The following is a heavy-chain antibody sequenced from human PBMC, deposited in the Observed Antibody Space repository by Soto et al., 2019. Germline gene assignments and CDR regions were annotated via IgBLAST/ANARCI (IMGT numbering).Heavy chain of an antibody. CDR2: IESKTDGGTT. Sequence: EVQLVESGGGLVKPGGSLRLSCAASGFTFSDAWMSWVRQAPGKGLERVGHIESKTDGGTTDLAAPVKGRFTISRDDSKNILYLQMNSLKTEHTAVYYCTSRLSIFYGMDVWGQGTTVNVSS. D-gene: IGHD3-3*01. V-gene: IGHV3-15*04. J-gene: IGHJ6*02. CDR1: GFTFSDAW. CDR3: TSRLSIFYGMDV.